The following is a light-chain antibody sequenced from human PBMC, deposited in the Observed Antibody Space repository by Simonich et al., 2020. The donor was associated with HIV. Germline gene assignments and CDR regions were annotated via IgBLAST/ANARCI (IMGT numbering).Light chain of an antibody. CDR1: QNILDNSNNKNY. CDR3: QQYYSTPWT. CDR2: WTS. V-gene: IGKV4-1*01. J-gene: IGKJ1*01. Sequence: DIVMTQSPDSMAVSLGERATINRKSSQNILDNSNNKNYLAWYQQKPGQPPQLLIYWTSTRESGVPDRFSGSGSGTDFTLTISSLQAEDVAVYYCQQYYSTPWTFGQGTKVEIK.